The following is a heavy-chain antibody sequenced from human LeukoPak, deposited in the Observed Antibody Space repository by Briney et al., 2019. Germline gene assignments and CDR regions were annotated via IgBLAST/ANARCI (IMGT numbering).Heavy chain of an antibody. V-gene: IGHV2-70*11. J-gene: IGHJ3*02. CDR1: GFSLSTSGMC. D-gene: IGHD4-17*01. CDR2: IDWDDDK. CDR3: ARMRVTTVTAASAFDI. Sequence: ESGPALVKPPQTLTLTCTFSGFSLSTSGMCVSRIRQPPGTALEGLARIDWDDDKYYSTSLKTRLTISKDTSKNQVVLTMTNMDPVDTATYYCARMRVTTVTAASAFDIWGQGTMVTVSS.